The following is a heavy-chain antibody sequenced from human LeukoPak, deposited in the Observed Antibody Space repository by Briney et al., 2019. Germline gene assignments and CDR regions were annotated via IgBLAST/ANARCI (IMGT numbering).Heavy chain of an antibody. V-gene: IGHV4-34*01. Sequence: SETLSLTCAVFGGSFSGYYWSWIRQPPGKGLEWSGEVNHSGNTNYNPSLKSRVTISLDTSKNQFSLKLSSVTAADTAVYYCAWSQNVDTTMAFDYWGQGTLVTVSS. CDR3: AWSQNVDTTMAFDY. CDR2: VNHSGNT. CDR1: GGSFSGYY. J-gene: IGHJ4*02. D-gene: IGHD5-18*01.